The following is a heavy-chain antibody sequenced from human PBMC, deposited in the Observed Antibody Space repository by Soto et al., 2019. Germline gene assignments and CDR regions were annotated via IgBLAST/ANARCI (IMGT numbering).Heavy chain of an antibody. D-gene: IGHD3-22*01. CDR1: GFTFSSYG. Sequence: QVQLVESGGGVVQPGRSLRLSCAASGFTFSSYGMHWVRQAPGKGLEGVAVISYDGSNKYYADSVKGRFTISRDNSKNTLYLQMNSLRAEDTAVYYCAKERRAPYDQPYLDVWGQGTTVTVSS. CDR2: ISYDGSNK. V-gene: IGHV3-30*18. J-gene: IGHJ6*02. CDR3: AKERRAPYDQPYLDV.